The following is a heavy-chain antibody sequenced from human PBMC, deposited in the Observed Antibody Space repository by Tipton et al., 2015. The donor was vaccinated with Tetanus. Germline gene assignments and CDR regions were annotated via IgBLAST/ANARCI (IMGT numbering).Heavy chain of an antibody. CDR3: AKDSFGYGSSWYGPMFDY. D-gene: IGHD6-13*01. Sequence: SLRLSCAASGFTFSTYAMGWVRQAPGKGLEWVSAISGSGGSTYYADSVKGRFTISRDNSKNTVYLQMNSLRAEDTAVYYCAKDSFGYGSSWYGPMFDYWGQGTLVTVSS. CDR2: ISGSGGST. CDR1: GFTFSTYA. J-gene: IGHJ4*02. V-gene: IGHV3-23*01.